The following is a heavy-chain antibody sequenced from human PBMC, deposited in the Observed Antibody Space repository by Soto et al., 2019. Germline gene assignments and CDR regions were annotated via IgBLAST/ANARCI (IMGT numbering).Heavy chain of an antibody. J-gene: IGHJ6*02. CDR2: IDPSDSYT. Sequence: PGESLKISCKGSGYSFTKYWIAWVRQMPGKGLEWMGRIDPSDSYTNYSPSFQGHVTISADQSISTAYLQWSSLKASDTAMYYCARSPPRNYYYYYGMDVWGQGTTVTV. V-gene: IGHV5-10-1*01. CDR1: GYSFTKYW. CDR3: ARSPPRNYYYYYGMDV.